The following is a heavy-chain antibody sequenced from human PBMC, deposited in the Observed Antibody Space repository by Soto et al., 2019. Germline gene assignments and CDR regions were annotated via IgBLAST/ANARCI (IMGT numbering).Heavy chain of an antibody. J-gene: IGHJ4*02. V-gene: IGHV4-59*01. Sequence: QVQLQESGPGLVNPSETLSLTCTVSGGSISSYYWSWIRQPPGKGLEWIGYIFYSGSTNYNPSLKSQVNISVDTSKNPFSMKLSSVTAADTAVYYCARRWGTSFDFWGQGTLVAVSS. D-gene: IGHD7-27*01. CDR2: IFYSGST. CDR1: GGSISSYY. CDR3: ARRWGTSFDF.